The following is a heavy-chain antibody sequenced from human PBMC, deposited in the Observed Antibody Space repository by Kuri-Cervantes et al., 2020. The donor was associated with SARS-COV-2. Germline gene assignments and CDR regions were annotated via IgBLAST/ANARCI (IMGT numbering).Heavy chain of an antibody. Sequence: GESLKISCAASRFTFRNYALNWVRQAPGKGLEWVSLIYSGGSTYYADSVKGRFTISRDNSKNTLYLQMNSLRAEDTAVYYCARVRGDYVPWGQGTLVTVSS. CDR2: IYSGGST. CDR3: ARVRGDYVP. D-gene: IGHD3-16*01. J-gene: IGHJ5*02. CDR1: RFTFRNYA. V-gene: IGHV3-53*01.